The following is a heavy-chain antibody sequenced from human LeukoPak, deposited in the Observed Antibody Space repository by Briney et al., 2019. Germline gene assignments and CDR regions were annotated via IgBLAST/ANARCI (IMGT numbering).Heavy chain of an antibody. CDR2: IYPGDSDT. Sequence: GASLQISCKGSGSSFTSYWIGWVRQMPGKGLEWMGIIYPGDSDTRYSPSFQGQVTISADKSISTAYLQWSSLKASDTAMYYCARHSRAAAGQGGGNFDYWGQGTLVTVSS. V-gene: IGHV5-51*01. D-gene: IGHD6-13*01. J-gene: IGHJ4*02. CDR1: GSSFTSYW. CDR3: ARHSRAAAGQGGGNFDY.